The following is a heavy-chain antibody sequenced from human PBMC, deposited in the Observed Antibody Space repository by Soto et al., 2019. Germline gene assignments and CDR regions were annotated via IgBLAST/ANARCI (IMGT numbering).Heavy chain of an antibody. V-gene: IGHV3-7*01. Sequence: GGSLRLSCAASGFTFSSYWMSWVRQAPGKGLEWVANIKQDGSEKYYVDSVKGRFTISRDNAKNSLYLQMNGLRAEDTAVYYCARAISGDYYGLDYWGQGTLVTVSS. CDR2: IKQDGSEK. J-gene: IGHJ4*02. CDR1: GFTFSSYW. CDR3: ARAISGDYYGLDY. D-gene: IGHD1-26*01.